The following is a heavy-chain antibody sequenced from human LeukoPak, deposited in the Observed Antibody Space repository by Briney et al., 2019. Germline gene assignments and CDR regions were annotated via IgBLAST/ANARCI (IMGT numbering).Heavy chain of an antibody. J-gene: IGHJ2*01. CDR2: IYHSGST. Sequence: PSETLSLTCAVSGSSISSGGYSWSWIRQPPGKGLEWIGYIYHSGSTYYNPSLKSRVTISVDRSKNQCSLKLTSVSAADTAVYYCARLKLGAYFDLWGRGTLVTVSS. CDR1: GSSISSGGYS. D-gene: IGHD3-16*01. CDR3: ARLKLGAYFDL. V-gene: IGHV4-30-2*01.